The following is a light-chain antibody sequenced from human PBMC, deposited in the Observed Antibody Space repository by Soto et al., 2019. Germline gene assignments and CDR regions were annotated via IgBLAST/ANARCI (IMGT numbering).Light chain of an antibody. V-gene: IGKV3-20*01. CDR3: QQYDTSPGT. Sequence: EIVLTQSPGTLSLSPGERATLSCRASQSVHSRYLAWYQQKPGRAPRLLIYGASNRATGIPDRFSGSGSGTDFTLTVSRLEPADFAVYFCQQYDTSPGTFGQGTKVEIK. J-gene: IGKJ1*01. CDR1: QSVHSRY. CDR2: GAS.